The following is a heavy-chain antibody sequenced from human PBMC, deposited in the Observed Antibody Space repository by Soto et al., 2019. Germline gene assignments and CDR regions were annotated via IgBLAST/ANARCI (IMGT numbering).Heavy chain of an antibody. CDR2: INHSGST. Sequence: TSVTLPLTWTVSGGSISSVDYCWSWIRQPPGKGLEWIGEINHSGSTNYNPSLKSRVAISVDTSKNQFSLKLSSVTAADTAVYYCASVVRGVIITGWFDPWGQGTLVTVSS. D-gene: IGHD3-10*01. V-gene: IGHV4-34*01. CDR1: GGSISSVDYC. J-gene: IGHJ5*02. CDR3: ASVVRGVIITGWFDP.